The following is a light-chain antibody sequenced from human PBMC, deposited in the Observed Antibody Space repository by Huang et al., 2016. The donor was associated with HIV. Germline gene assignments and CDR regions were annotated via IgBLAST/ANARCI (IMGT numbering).Light chain of an antibody. J-gene: IGKJ4*01. Sequence: EIVLTQSPATLSLSPGERATISCRASQSVSSYLAWYQQKPGQAPRLLIYDASTRATGIPSRCSGSGSGTDFTLTISSLGPEDFAVYYCQQRSNWAPITFGGGTKVEIK. V-gene: IGKV3-11*01. CDR1: QSVSSY. CDR3: QQRSNWAPIT. CDR2: DAS.